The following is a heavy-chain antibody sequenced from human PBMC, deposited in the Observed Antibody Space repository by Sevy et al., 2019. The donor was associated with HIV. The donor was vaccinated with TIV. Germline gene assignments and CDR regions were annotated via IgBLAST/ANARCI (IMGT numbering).Heavy chain of an antibody. CDR1: DDSINSYY. V-gene: IGHV4-59*08. J-gene: IGHJ4*02. D-gene: IGHD2-2*01. Sequence: SETLSLICSVSDDSINSYYWSWIRQPPGKGLEWIGYIYNNLGSTSYNPSLASRFTLSVDTAKNQFSLKLTSVTAADTAVYYCARGAVVIGTAATPVLDFWGLGSLVTVSS. CDR2: IYNNLGST. CDR3: ARGAVVIGTAATPVLDF.